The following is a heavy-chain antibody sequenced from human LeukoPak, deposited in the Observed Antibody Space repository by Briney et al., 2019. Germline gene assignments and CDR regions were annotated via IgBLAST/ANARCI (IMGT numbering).Heavy chain of an antibody. CDR2: IYYSGST. Sequence: PSETLSLTCTVSGGSISSYYWSWIRQPPGKGLEWIGYIYYSGSTNYNPSLKSRVTISVDTSKNQFSLKLSSVTAADTAVYYCARRVLWFGELLSGYYFDYWGQGTLVTVSS. D-gene: IGHD3-10*01. V-gene: IGHV4-59*08. J-gene: IGHJ4*02. CDR3: ARRVLWFGELLSGYYFDY. CDR1: GGSISSYY.